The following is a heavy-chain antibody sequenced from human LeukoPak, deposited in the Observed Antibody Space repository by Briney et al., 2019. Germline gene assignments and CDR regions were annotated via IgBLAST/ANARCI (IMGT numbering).Heavy chain of an antibody. CDR2: IIPIFGTA. D-gene: IGHD3-22*01. V-gene: IGHV1-69*05. CDR3: ATIPDYYDSSGYYYGDN. J-gene: IGHJ4*02. Sequence: GASVTVSFKASGGTFSNYAISWVRQAPGQGLEWMGGIIPIFGTANYAQKFQGRVTMTTDTSTSTAYMELRGLRSDDTAVYYCATIPDYYDSSGYYYGDNWGQGTLVTVSS. CDR1: GGTFSNYA.